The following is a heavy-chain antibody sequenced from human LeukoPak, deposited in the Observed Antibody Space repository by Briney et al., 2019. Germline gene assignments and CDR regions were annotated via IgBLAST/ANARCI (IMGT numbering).Heavy chain of an antibody. CDR2: ISYDGSNK. D-gene: IGHD4-17*01. CDR3: ASPEDYGDYRFGY. J-gene: IGHJ4*02. V-gene: IGHV3-30-3*01. CDR1: GFTFSSYA. Sequence: GGSLRLSCAASGFTFSSYAMHWVRQAPGKGLEWVAVISYDGSNKYYADSVKGRFTISRDNAKNSLYLQMYSLRAEDTAVYYCASPEDYGDYRFGYWGQGTLVTVSS.